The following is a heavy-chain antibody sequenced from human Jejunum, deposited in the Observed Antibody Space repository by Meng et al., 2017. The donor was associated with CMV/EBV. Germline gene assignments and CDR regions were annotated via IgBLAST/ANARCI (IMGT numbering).Heavy chain of an antibody. Sequence: LVESGGGLVHPGSSLNLPCAGSGFPFAYYNMTWVRQAPVKGLEWVATTSTDGINTYTADSVKGRFTISKDNSKDFLYLQMNSLRPEDTATYYCVRDGDSSNWPFDYWGQGTLVTVSS. CDR2: TSTDGINT. V-gene: IGHV3-30-3*01. D-gene: IGHD6-13*01. CDR3: VRDGDSSNWPFDY. J-gene: IGHJ4*02. CDR1: GFPFAYYN.